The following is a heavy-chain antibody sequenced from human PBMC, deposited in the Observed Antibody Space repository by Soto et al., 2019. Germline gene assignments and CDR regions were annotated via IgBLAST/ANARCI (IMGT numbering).Heavy chain of an antibody. CDR3: AGHDCSSTSCYRAFDI. V-gene: IGHV4-31*03. J-gene: IGHJ3*02. D-gene: IGHD2-2*01. Sequence: QVQLQESGPGLVKPSQTLSLTCTVSGGSISSGGYYWSWIRQHPGKGLEWIGYIYYSGSTYYNPSLKSRVTISVDTSKNQFSRKLSSVTAADTAVYYCAGHDCSSTSCYRAFDIWGQGTMVTVSS. CDR1: GGSISSGGYY. CDR2: IYYSGST.